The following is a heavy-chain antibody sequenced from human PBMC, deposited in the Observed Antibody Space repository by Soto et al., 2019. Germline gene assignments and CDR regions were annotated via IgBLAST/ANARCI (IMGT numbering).Heavy chain of an antibody. V-gene: IGHV1-18*04. CDR2: ISAYNGNT. CDR3: AREGGAVADPGRENDY. CDR1: GYTFTGYY. J-gene: IGHJ4*02. D-gene: IGHD6-19*01. Sequence: ASVKVSCKASGYTFTGYYMHWVRQAPGQGLEWMGWISAYNGNTNYAQKLQGRVTMTTDTSTSTAYMELRSLRSDDTAVYYCAREGGAVADPGRENDYWGQGTLVTVSS.